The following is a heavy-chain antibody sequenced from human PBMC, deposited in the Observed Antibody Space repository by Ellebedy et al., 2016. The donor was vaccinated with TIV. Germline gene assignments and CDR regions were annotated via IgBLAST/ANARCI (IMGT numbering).Heavy chain of an antibody. CDR3: AKLSRSEGPNAFDF. CDR2: ITWNSGSR. CDR1: GFTFEDYG. V-gene: IGHV3-9*01. Sequence: PGGSLRLSCAASGFTFEDYGMHRVRQAPGKGLEWLSGITWNSGSRGYADSVKGRFTISRDNAKNSLYLQMNSLRAEDTALYYCAKLSRSEGPNAFDFWGQGTMVTVSS. J-gene: IGHJ3*01.